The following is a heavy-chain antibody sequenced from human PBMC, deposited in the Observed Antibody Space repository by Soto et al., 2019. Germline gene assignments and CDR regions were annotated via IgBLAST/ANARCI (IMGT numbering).Heavy chain of an antibody. CDR2: ITPNSGGT. V-gene: IGHV1-2*02. D-gene: IGHD1-1*01. CDR1: GYTFSDYY. J-gene: IGHJ4*02. Sequence: QVQLVQSGAEVRKPGASVKVSCKASGYTFSDYYIPWVRQAPGQGLEWMGWITPNSGGTKYAPKFQGGVTMTRDTSITTAYMELSRLRSGDTAVYYCAREPATAKPEGVDFWGQGTLVTVSS. CDR3: AREPATAKPEGVDF.